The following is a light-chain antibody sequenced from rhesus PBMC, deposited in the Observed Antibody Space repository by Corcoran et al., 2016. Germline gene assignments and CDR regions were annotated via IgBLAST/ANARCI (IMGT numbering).Light chain of an antibody. CDR3: SSYVATNSYV. CDR2: EVT. J-gene: IGLJ1*01. V-gene: IGLV2-32*02. CDR1: SSDIGTFNY. Sequence: QAALTQPRSVSGSPGQSVTISCTGTSSDIGTFNYVSWYQQLPYTAPNLLIYEVTRRPSGVADRFSGSKSGISASLTISGLQSDDEADYYCSSYVATNSYVFGTGTRLTVL.